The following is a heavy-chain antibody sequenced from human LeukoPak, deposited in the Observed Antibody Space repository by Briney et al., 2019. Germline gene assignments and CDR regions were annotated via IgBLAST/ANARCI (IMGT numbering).Heavy chain of an antibody. CDR3: ATTPPPYDFWSGLTRGNAFDI. D-gene: IGHD3-3*01. V-gene: IGHV1-2*02. J-gene: IGHJ3*02. CDR1: GYTFTGYY. CDR2: INPNSGGT. Sequence: GASVTVSCKASGYTFTGYYMHWVRQAPGQGLEWMGWINPNSGGTNYAQKFQGRVTMTRDTSISTAYMELSRLRSDDTAVYYCATTPPPYDFWSGLTRGNAFDIWGQGTMVTVSS.